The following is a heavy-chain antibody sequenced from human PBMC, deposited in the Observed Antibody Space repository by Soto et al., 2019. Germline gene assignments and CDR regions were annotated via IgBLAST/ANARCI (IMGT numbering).Heavy chain of an antibody. D-gene: IGHD6-19*01. CDR2: IKQDGSEK. CDR1: GFTFSSYW. V-gene: IGHV3-7*01. CDR3: ARDLSVAGILHYFDY. J-gene: IGHJ4*02. Sequence: GGSLRLSCAASGFTFSSYWMSWVRQAPGKGLEWVANIKQDGSEKYYVDSVKGRFTISRDNAKNSLYLQMNSLRAEDTAVYYCARDLSVAGILHYFDYWGQGTLVTVSS.